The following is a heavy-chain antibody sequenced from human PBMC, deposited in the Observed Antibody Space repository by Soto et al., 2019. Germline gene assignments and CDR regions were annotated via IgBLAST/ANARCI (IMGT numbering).Heavy chain of an antibody. CDR2: IYWNDDN. CDR1: GFSLSTSGVG. CDR3: AHRPDYYDSSGYYSSPYYFDY. D-gene: IGHD3-22*01. Sequence: QITLKESGPTLVKPTQTLTLTCTFSGFSLSTSGVGVGWIRQPPGKALEWLALIYWNDDNRYSPSLKSRLTITKDTSKNQVVLTMTNMDPVDTATYYCAHRPDYYDSSGYYSSPYYFDYWGQGTLVTVSS. V-gene: IGHV2-5*01. J-gene: IGHJ4*02.